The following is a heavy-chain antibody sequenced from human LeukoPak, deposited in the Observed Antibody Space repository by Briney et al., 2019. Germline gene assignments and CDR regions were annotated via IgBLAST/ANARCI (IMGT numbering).Heavy chain of an antibody. Sequence: SETLSLTCTVSGGSISSSSYYWGWIRQPPGKGLEWIGSIYYSESTYYNPSLKSRVTISVDTSKNQFSLKLSSVTAADTAVYYCARVGATEAYYYYGMDVWGQGTTVTVSS. CDR1: GGSISSSSYY. CDR2: IYYSEST. V-gene: IGHV4-39*01. D-gene: IGHD1-26*01. CDR3: ARVGATEAYYYYGMDV. J-gene: IGHJ6*02.